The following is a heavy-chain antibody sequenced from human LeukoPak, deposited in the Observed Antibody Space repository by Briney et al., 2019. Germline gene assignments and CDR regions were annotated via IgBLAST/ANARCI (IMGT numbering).Heavy chain of an antibody. CDR2: ISAYNGNT. CDR3: ARDAPSYSGWFDP. CDR1: GYTFTSYG. J-gene: IGHJ5*02. V-gene: IGHV1-18*01. D-gene: IGHD2-15*01. Sequence: ASVKVSCKASGYTFTSYGISWVRQAPGQGLEWMGWISAYNGNTNYAQKLQGRVTMTTDTSTSTAYTELRSLRSDDTAVYYCARDAPSYSGWFDPWGQGTLVTVSS.